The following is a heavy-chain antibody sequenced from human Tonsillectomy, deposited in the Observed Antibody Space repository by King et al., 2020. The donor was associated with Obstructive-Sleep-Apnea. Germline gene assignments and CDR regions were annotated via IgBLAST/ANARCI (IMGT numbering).Heavy chain of an antibody. CDR1: GFTFSSYG. V-gene: IGHV3-30*18. CDR3: GKGKGSGSYYHGVDV. Sequence: VQLVESGGGVVQPGRSLRLSCAASGFTFSSYGMHWVRQAPGRGLEWVAVISDDGSNKFYADSVKGRFTISRDNSKSTLYVQMNSLRVEDTAVYHCGKGKGSGSYYHGVDVWGQGTTVTVSS. D-gene: IGHD3-10*01. J-gene: IGHJ6*02. CDR2: ISDDGSNK.